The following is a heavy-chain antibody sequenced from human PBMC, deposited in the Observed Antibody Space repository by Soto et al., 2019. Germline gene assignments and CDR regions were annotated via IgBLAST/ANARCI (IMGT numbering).Heavy chain of an antibody. J-gene: IGHJ6*02. D-gene: IGHD3-3*01. Sequence: QVQLVQSGAEVKKPGSSVKVSCKASGGTFSSYAISWVRQAPGQGLEWMGGIIPLFGTANYAQKFQGRVTITADESTSTAYMELSSLRSEDTAVYYCARDIAKGDFWSGYPYYYGMDVWGQGTTVTVSS. CDR1: GGTFSSYA. CDR3: ARDIAKGDFWSGYPYYYGMDV. CDR2: IIPLFGTA. V-gene: IGHV1-69*01.